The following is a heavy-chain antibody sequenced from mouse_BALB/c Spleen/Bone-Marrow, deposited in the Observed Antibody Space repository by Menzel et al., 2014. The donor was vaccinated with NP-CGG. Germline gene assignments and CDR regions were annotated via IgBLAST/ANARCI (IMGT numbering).Heavy chain of an antibody. CDR3: ASVYDYGRGYAMDY. V-gene: IGHV1-80*01. CDR1: GYAFSNYG. Sequence: VQLQQSGAEVMRPGSSVNISCKASGYAFSNYGMNWVKQRPGQGLEWIGQIYPGDGDTNYNGKFKGRVTLTADKSSSTASMQLSSLTSEDSAVYFCASVYDYGRGYAMDYWGQGTSVTVSS. D-gene: IGHD2-4*01. J-gene: IGHJ4*01. CDR2: IYPGDGDT.